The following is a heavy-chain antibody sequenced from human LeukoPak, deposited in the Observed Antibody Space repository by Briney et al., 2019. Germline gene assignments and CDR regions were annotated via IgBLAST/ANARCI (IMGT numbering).Heavy chain of an antibody. D-gene: IGHD4-17*01. Sequence: GGSLRLSCAVSGFTFSSYAMSWVRRAPGKGLEWVSGISGSGGSTEYADSVKGRFTISRDNAKNSLYLQMNSLRAEDTAVYYCARDKGDYGDYYFDYWGQGTLVTVSS. CDR3: ARDKGDYGDYYFDY. J-gene: IGHJ4*02. CDR2: ISGSGGST. V-gene: IGHV3-23*01. CDR1: GFTFSSYA.